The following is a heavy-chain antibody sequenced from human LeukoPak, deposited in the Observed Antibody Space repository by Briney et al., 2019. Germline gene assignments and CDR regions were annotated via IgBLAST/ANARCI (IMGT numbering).Heavy chain of an antibody. CDR2: IYTREST. Sequence: SATLSLTCTVSGDSINNHYWSWIRQPPGKGLEWIGFIYTRESTNYNPSLKSRVTMSGDTSKNQVSLTLNYVTAADTAVYYCARHWIETTKTYSYWFDPWGQGTLVTVSS. V-gene: IGHV4-4*09. CDR1: GDSINNHY. J-gene: IGHJ5*02. CDR3: ARHWIETTKTYSYWFDP. D-gene: IGHD1-1*01.